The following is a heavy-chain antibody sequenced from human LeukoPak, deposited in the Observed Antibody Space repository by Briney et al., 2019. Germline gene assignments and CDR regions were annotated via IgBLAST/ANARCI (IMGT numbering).Heavy chain of an antibody. CDR3: ASDSSGYLDAFDI. CDR1: GGTFSSYA. CDR2: IIPIFGTA. V-gene: IGHV1-69*05. Sequence: SVKVSCKASGGTFSSYAISWVRQAPGQGLEWMGGIIPIFGTANYAQKFQGRVTITTDESTSTAYKELSSLRSEDTAVYYCASDSSGYLDAFDIWGQGTMVTVSS. D-gene: IGHD3-22*01. J-gene: IGHJ3*02.